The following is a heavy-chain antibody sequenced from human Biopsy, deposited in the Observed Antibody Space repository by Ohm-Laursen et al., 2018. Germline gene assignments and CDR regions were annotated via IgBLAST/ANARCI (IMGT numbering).Heavy chain of an antibody. D-gene: IGHD3-9*01. CDR2: NIPILGTG. Sequence: SSVKVSCKAPGGTFSNHGVNWVRQAPGQGLEWLGGNIPILGTGNYAQKFQDRVTVAADTSTSTATMELRSLRSDDTAMYYCATKLTGYFHHWGQGTLVIVSS. V-gene: IGHV1-69*06. CDR3: ATKLTGYFHH. CDR1: GGTFSNHG. J-gene: IGHJ1*01.